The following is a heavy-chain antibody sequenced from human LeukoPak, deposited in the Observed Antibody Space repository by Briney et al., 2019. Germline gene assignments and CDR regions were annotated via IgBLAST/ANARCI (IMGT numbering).Heavy chain of an antibody. CDR3: VRETGGIQFYDY. J-gene: IGHJ4*02. V-gene: IGHV3-7*01. D-gene: IGHD5-24*01. Sequence: PGGSLRLSCAASGFTFSNYWMSWVRQAPGKGLEWVASIRQDGKEEDYLASVRGRFTISRDNANNSLFLQMNSLRAEDSATYYCVRETGGIQFYDYWSQGTLVIVSS. CDR1: GFTFSNYW. CDR2: IRQDGKEE.